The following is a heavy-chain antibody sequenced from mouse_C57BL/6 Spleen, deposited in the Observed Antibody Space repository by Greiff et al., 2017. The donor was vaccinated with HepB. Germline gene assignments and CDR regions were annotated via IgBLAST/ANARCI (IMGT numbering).Heavy chain of an antibody. CDR1: GFTFSSYT. Sequence: EVMLVESGGGLVKPGGSLKLSCAASGFTFSSYTMSWVRQTPEKRLEWVATISGGGGNTYYPDSVKGRFTISRDNAKNTLYLQMSSLRSEDTALYYCARQVDTTVVAPYAMDYWGQGTSVTVSS. CDR3: ARQVDTTVVAPYAMDY. CDR2: ISGGGGNT. J-gene: IGHJ4*01. V-gene: IGHV5-9*01. D-gene: IGHD1-1*01.